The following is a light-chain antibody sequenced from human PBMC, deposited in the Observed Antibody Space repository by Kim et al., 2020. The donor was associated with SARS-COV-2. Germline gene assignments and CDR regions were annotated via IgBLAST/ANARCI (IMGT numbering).Light chain of an antibody. CDR2: AAS. CDR1: QSISNY. Sequence: DIQMTQSPSSLSASVGDRVTITCRASQSISNYLNWYQQKPGKAPKLLIYAASSLQSGVPSRFSGSRSGTDFTLTISSLQPEDFATYYCRQTYSTPPWTFGQGTKVDIK. J-gene: IGKJ1*01. CDR3: RQTYSTPPWT. V-gene: IGKV1-39*01.